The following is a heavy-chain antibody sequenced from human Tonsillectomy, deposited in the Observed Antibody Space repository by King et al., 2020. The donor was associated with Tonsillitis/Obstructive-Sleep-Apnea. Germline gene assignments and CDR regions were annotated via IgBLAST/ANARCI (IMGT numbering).Heavy chain of an antibody. CDR3: SREGVLQYCFDY. Sequence: HVQLVQSGGGVVQPGRSLRLSCAASGFTFSNYAMHWVRQAPDKGLEWVAVISYDGSNQYFADSVKGRFTISRDTSKTTLYLQMNSLRADDTSVYYCSREGVLQYCFDYWGQGTLVTVSS. CDR2: ISYDGSNQ. V-gene: IGHV3-30*04. CDR1: GFTFSNYA. D-gene: IGHD3-9*01. J-gene: IGHJ4*02.